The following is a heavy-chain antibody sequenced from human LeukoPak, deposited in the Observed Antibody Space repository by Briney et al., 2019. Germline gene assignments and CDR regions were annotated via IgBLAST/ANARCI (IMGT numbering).Heavy chain of an antibody. J-gene: IGHJ4*02. D-gene: IGHD3-10*01. CDR3: ARHGRGEAGTDY. CDR2: IYYSGST. CDR1: GGSLRSSSYY. V-gene: IGHV4-39*01. Sequence: RPSETLSLTCTVSGGSLRSSSYYWTWIRQPPGKGLEWIGSIYYSGSTYYNPTLKSRVTISVDTSKNQFSLKVSSVTAADTAVYYCARHGRGEAGTDYWGQGTLVTVSS.